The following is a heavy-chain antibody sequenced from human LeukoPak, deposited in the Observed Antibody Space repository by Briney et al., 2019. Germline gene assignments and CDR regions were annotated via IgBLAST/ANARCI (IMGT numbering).Heavy chain of an antibody. V-gene: IGHV3-23*01. Sequence: VGSLRLSCAASGFTFSSYASSWVRQAPGKGLEWVSAISGSGGSTYYADSVKGRFTISRDNSKNTLYLQMNSLRAEDTAVYYCAKGTSWVSDYYYMDVWGKGTTVTVSS. CDR3: AKGTSWVSDYYYMDV. D-gene: IGHD2-8*01. CDR2: ISGSGGST. J-gene: IGHJ6*03. CDR1: GFTFSSYA.